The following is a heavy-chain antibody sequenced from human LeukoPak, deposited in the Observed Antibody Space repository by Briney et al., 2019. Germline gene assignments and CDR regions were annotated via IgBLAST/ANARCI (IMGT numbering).Heavy chain of an antibody. CDR3: ARDDPENIVATYPLGY. V-gene: IGHV1-8*03. Sequence: ASVKVSCKASGYTFTSYYINWVRQATGQGLEWMGWMNPNSGNTGYAQKFQGRVTITRNTSISTAYMELSSLRSEDTAVYYCARDDPENIVATYPLGYWGQGTLVTVSS. CDR2: MNPNSGNT. CDR1: GYTFTSYY. D-gene: IGHD5-12*01. J-gene: IGHJ4*02.